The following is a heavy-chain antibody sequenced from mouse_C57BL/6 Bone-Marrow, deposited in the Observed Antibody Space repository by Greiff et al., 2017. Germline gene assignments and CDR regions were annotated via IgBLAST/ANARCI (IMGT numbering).Heavy chain of an antibody. V-gene: IGHV5-15*01. CDR3: ARRAYGSIWYFDV. D-gene: IGHD1-1*01. J-gene: IGHJ1*03. Sequence: EVMLVESGGGLVQPGGSLKLSCAASGFTFSDYGMAWVRQAPRKGPEWVAFISNLAYSIYYADTVTGRFTISRENAKNTLYLEMSSLRSEDTAMYYCARRAYGSIWYFDVWGTGTTVTVSS. CDR2: ISNLAYSI. CDR1: GFTFSDYG.